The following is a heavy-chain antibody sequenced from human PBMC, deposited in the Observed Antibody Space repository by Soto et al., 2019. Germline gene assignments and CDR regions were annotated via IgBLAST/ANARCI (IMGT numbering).Heavy chain of an antibody. CDR2: ISYDGSNK. V-gene: IGHV3-30*18. J-gene: IGHJ5*02. CDR3: AKAWWFDP. Sequence: AGGSLRLSCAASGFTFSSYGMHWVRQAPGKGLEWVAVISYDGSNKYYADSVKGRFTISRDNSKNTLYLQMNSLRAEDTAVYYCAKAWWFDPWGQGTLVTVSS. CDR1: GFTFSSYG.